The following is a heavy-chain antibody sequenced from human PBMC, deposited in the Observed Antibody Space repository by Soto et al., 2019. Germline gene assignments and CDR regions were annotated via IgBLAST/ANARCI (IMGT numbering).Heavy chain of an antibody. Sequence: GGSLRLSCAASGFTFDNFAMSWVRQAPGKGLEWVSGISCSGSSTYYADSVKGRFTISRDNSKNTLYLQMNSLRAEDTAVYYCAKDQISPTYYYDSSGPFDIWGQGTMVTVSS. CDR1: GFTFDNFA. J-gene: IGHJ3*02. D-gene: IGHD3-22*01. CDR2: ISCSGSST. V-gene: IGHV3-23*01. CDR3: AKDQISPTYYYDSSGPFDI.